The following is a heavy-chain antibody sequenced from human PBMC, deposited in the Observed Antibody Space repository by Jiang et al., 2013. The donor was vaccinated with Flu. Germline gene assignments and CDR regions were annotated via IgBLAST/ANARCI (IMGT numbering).Heavy chain of an antibody. CDR1: GFTVSSNY. V-gene: IGHV3-53*01. CDR2: IYSGGST. D-gene: IGHD3-10*01. J-gene: IGHJ6*02. CDR3: ARDPGILWFGGGGTYGMDG. Sequence: VQLLESGGGLIQPGGSLRLSCAASGFTVSSNYMSWVRQAPGKGLEWVSVIYSGGSTYYADSVKGRFTISRDNSKNTLYLQMNSLRAEDTAVYYCARDPGILWFGGGGTYGMDGLGPKGPTVTVSS.